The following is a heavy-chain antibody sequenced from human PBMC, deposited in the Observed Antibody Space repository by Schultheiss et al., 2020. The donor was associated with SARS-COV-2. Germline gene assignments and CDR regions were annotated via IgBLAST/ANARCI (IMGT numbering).Heavy chain of an antibody. J-gene: IGHJ4*02. CDR1: GFTFSSYA. Sequence: GGSLRLSCAASGFTFSSYAMSWVRQASGKGLEWVSAISGSGGSTYYADSVKGRFTISRDNSKNTLYLQMNSLRAEDTAVYYCAKASSDFWSANFDYWGQGTLVTVSS. CDR3: AKASSDFWSANFDY. V-gene: IGHV3-23*01. D-gene: IGHD3-3*01. CDR2: ISGSGGST.